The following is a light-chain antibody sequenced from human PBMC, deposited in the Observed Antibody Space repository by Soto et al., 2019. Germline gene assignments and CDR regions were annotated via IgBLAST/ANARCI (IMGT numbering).Light chain of an antibody. J-gene: IGKJ1*01. CDR1: QSISSY. CDR2: AAS. CDR3: QQYNSYWT. Sequence: DIQMTQSPSSLSSYCGHRVSMTCRASQSISSYLNWYQQKPGKAPKLLIYAASSLQSGVPSRLSVRGSGTEFTLPIRSLQPDDFATYYCQQYNSYWTFGQGTKVDIK. V-gene: IGKV1-39*01.